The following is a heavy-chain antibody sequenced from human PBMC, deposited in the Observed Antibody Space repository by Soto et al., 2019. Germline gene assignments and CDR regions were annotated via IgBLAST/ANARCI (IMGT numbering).Heavy chain of an antibody. Sequence: ASVKVSCKASGYTFTSYYMHWVRQAPGQGLEWMGIINPSGGSTSYAQKFQGRVTMTRDTSTSTVYMELRSLRSDDTAVYYCARGDCISTRCYLFDDCAQRTLVTVSS. D-gene: IGHD2-2*01. CDR2: INPSGGST. V-gene: IGHV1-46*01. CDR3: ARGDCISTRCYLFDD. CDR1: GYTFTSYY. J-gene: IGHJ4*02.